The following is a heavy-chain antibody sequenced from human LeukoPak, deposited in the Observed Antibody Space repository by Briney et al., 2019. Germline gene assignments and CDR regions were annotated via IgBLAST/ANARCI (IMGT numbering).Heavy chain of an antibody. CDR2: ISTQSGNT. D-gene: IGHD4-17*01. Sequence: ASVKVSCEASGYTLTSYGINWMRQAPGQGLEWMGWISTQSGNTNYAQKVQGRLTLTTDRSTNTAYMELRGLRSDDTAVYYCARGAYGDKWGQGTMVTVSS. CDR1: GYTLTSYG. CDR3: ARGAYGDK. V-gene: IGHV1-18*01. J-gene: IGHJ4*02.